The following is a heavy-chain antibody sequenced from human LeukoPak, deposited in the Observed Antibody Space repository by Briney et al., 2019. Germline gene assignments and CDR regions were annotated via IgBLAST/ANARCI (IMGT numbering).Heavy chain of an antibody. CDR3: AKEFSGYLASFEY. Sequence: GGSLKLSCAASGFTFSSYGMHWVRQAPGKGLEWVAMTSFDGSYKNYADSVKGRFTISRDNSKNRLYLQMNSLRAEDTAVYYCAKEFSGYLASFEYWGQGTLVTVSS. CDR1: GFTFSSYG. D-gene: IGHD3-22*01. CDR2: TSFDGSYK. J-gene: IGHJ4*02. V-gene: IGHV3-30*18.